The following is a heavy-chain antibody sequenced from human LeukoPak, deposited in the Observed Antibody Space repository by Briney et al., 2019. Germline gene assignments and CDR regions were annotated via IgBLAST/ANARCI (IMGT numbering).Heavy chain of an antibody. J-gene: IGHJ3*02. D-gene: IGHD4-23*01. CDR3: ARDRYPTVVTPYAFDI. CDR1: GGSISSYY. CDR2: IHTSGST. Sequence: SETLSLTCTVSGGSISSYYWSWIRQPAGKGLEWIGRIHTSGSTNYSPSLKSRVTMSVDTSKNQFSLKLSSVTAADTAVYYCARDRYPTVVTPYAFDIWGQGTMVTVSS. V-gene: IGHV4-4*07.